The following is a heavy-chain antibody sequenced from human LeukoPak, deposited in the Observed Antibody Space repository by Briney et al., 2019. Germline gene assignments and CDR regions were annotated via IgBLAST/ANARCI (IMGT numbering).Heavy chain of an antibody. V-gene: IGHV1-18*01. J-gene: IGHJ6*03. Sequence: ASVKVSCKASGYTFTSYGISWVGQAPGQGLEWMGWISAYNGNTNYAQKLQGRVTMTTDTSTSTAYMELRSLRSDDTAVYYCARDRGVPYYYYYMDVWGKGTTVTVSS. CDR3: ARDRGVPYYYYYMDV. CDR1: GYTFTSYG. D-gene: IGHD3-10*01. CDR2: ISAYNGNT.